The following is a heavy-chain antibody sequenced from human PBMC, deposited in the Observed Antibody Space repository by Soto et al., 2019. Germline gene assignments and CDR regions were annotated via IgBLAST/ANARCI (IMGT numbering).Heavy chain of an antibody. V-gene: IGHV4-59*01. J-gene: IGHJ4*02. CDR2: IYYSGST. D-gene: IGHD2-2*01. CDR1: GGSISSYY. Sequence: QVQLQESGPGLVKPSETLSLTCTVSGGSISSYYWSWIRQPPGKGLEWIGYIYYSGSTNYNPSLTSQVTIAVDTANNQLPLKLSSVTAADTAVYYCARAPVPASFDYWGQGTLVTVSS. CDR3: ARAPVPASFDY.